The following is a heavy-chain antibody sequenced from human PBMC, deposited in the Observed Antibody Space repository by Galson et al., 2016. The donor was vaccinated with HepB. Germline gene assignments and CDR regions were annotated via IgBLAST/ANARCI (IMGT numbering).Heavy chain of an antibody. CDR2: VFHVGTT. CDR3: ARMGAHCTSISCYRVTNAFDI. J-gene: IGHJ3*02. Sequence: SETLSLTCVVSGDSVSSTYWWPWVRQTPGRGLEWIGEVFHVGTTKYNPSFESRVSLSINKSRNQFDLTLTSVTAADTAVYYCARMGAHCTSISCYRVTNAFDIWGQGTMVTVSS. D-gene: IGHD2-2*02. CDR1: GDSVSSTYW. V-gene: IGHV4/OR15-8*02.